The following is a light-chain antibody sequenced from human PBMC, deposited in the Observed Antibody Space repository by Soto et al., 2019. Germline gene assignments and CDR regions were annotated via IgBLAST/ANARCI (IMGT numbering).Light chain of an antibody. J-gene: IGLJ2*01. CDR2: GVS. CDR3: SSYTSSSTVL. Sequence: QSALTQPASVSGSPGQSITISCTGTSSDVGGYNYVSWYQQHPGKAPKLMIYGVSSRPSGVSNRFSGSKSGNTASLTISGLQAEDEADYYCSSYTSSSTVLFGGGTKLTVL. V-gene: IGLV2-14*01. CDR1: SSDVGGYNY.